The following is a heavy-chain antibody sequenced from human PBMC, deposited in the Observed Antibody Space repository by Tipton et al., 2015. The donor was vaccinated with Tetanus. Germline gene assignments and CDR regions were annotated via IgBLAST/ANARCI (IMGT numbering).Heavy chain of an antibody. D-gene: IGHD2-2*01. J-gene: IGHJ4*02. CDR2: TYYRSKWSN. CDR3: ARGYAGGAWDV. V-gene: IGHV6-1*01. CDR1: GDRLSSDIAA. Sequence: GLVKPSQTLSVTCVISGDRLSSDIAAWYWIRQSPSRGLEWLGRTYYRSKWSNDYAVSVKSRVTITSDTSKNQFSLQLGSVTPEDTAVYYCARGYAGGAWDVWGRGTLVTVSS.